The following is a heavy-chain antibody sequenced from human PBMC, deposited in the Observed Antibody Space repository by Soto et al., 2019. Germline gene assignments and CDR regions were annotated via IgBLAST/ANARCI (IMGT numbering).Heavy chain of an antibody. CDR2: IYSGGST. Sequence: PGGSLRLSCAASGFTVSSNYMSWVRPAPGKGLEWVSVIYSGGSTYYADSVKGRFTISRDNSKNTLYLQMNSLRAEDTAVYYCARASYGXTLGYWGQGTLVTVSS. V-gene: IGHV3-66*01. CDR3: ARASYGXTLGY. D-gene: IGHD5-18*01. J-gene: IGHJ4*02. CDR1: GFTVSSNY.